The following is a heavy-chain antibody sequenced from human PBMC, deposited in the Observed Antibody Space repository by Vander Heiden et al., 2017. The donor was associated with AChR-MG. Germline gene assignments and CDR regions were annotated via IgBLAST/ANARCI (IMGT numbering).Heavy chain of an antibody. CDR3: AKGGGFTTVTTPYFDY. D-gene: IGHD4-4*01. CDR1: GFTFDDYA. J-gene: IGHJ4*02. CDR2: ISWNSGSI. Sequence: EVQLVESGGGLVQPGRSLRLSCAASGFTFDDYAMHWVRQAPGKGLEWVSGISWNSGSIGYADSVKGRFTISRDNAKNSLYLQMNSLRAEDTALYYCAKGGGFTTVTTPYFDYWGQGTLVTVSS. V-gene: IGHV3-9*01.